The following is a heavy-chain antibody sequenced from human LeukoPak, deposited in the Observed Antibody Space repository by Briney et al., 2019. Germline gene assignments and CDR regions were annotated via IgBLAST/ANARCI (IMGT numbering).Heavy chain of an antibody. J-gene: IGHJ5*02. CDR1: GFTFGSYS. V-gene: IGHV3-21*01. Sequence: GGSLRLSCAASGFTFGSYSMNWVRQAPGKGLEWVSSISSTSSYIYYADSVKGRFTISRDNAKNSLYLQMNSLRAEDTAVYYCARLGGYYSRNWFDPWGQGTLVTVSS. CDR2: ISSTSSYI. D-gene: IGHD3-22*01. CDR3: ARLGGYYSRNWFDP.